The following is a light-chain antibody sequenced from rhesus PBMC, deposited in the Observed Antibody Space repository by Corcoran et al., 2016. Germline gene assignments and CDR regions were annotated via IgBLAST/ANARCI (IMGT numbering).Light chain of an antibody. V-gene: IGKV1-25*01. CDR3: QQHNSYPYS. J-gene: IGKJ2*01. Sequence: DIQMTQSPSSLSAFVGDTVTITCRASLDISSNLAWYQQKPGKAPKLLINKAATLQSGVPSRFRGSGSGTDFNLTSRGLRPEDFAAYCCQQHNSYPYSFGQGTEVEIK. CDR2: KAA. CDR1: LDISSN.